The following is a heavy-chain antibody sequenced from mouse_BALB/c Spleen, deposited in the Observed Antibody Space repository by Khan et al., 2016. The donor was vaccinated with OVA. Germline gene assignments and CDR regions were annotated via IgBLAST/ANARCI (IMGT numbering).Heavy chain of an antibody. CDR1: GYTFTTFG. D-gene: IGHD4-1*01. CDR3: GSDEFNRTVKY. V-gene: IGHV9-3-1*01. Sequence: QIQLVQSGPEVKKPGETVKISCKASGYTFTTFGMNWVRQAPGKGLKWMGWINTYTGKPTYADDFKGRFAFSLETSASTAYLQINNLKNEDTATYYCGSDEFNRTVKYWGQGTSVTVAS. J-gene: IGHJ4*01. CDR2: INTYTGKP.